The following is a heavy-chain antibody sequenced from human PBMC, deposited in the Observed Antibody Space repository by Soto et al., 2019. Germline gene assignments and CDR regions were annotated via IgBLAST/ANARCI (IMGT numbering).Heavy chain of an antibody. CDR1: GFTFSSYG. V-gene: IGHV3-30*18. CDR3: AKAPYYDFWSGYFYYYGMDV. CDR2: ISYDGSNK. J-gene: IGHJ6*02. D-gene: IGHD3-3*01. Sequence: VGSLRLSCAASGFTFSSYGMHWVRQAPGKGLEWVAVISYDGSNKYYADSVKGRFTISRDNSKNTLYLQMNSLRAEDTAVYYCAKAPYYDFWSGYFYYYGMDVWGQGTTVTVSS.